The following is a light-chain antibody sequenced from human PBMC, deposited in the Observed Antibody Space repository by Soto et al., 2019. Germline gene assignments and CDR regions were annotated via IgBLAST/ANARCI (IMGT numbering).Light chain of an antibody. CDR2: SAS. CDR1: QSVSTW. J-gene: IGKJ2*01. V-gene: IGKV1-5*03. CDR3: QQYYSNPYT. Sequence: DIRMTQSPSTLSASVGDRVTITCRASQSVSTWLAWYQQKPGKPPNLLISSASSLQSGVPSRFSGSGSGTEFTLTISSLQPGDCATYYCQQYYSNPYTFGQGTKLEIK.